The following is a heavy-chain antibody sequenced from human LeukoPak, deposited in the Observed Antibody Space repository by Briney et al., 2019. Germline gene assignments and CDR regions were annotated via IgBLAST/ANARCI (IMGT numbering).Heavy chain of an antibody. J-gene: IGHJ4*02. CDR2: IYGGGST. CDR3: ARESSYSSGWYYFDY. V-gene: IGHV3-66*02. CDR1: GFTVSSNY. D-gene: IGHD6-19*01. Sequence: GGSLRLSCAASGFTVSSNYMSWARQAPGKGLEWVSVIYGGGSTYYADSVKGRFTISRDNSKNTLYLQMNSLRAEDTAVYYCARESSYSSGWYYFDYWGQGTLVTVSS.